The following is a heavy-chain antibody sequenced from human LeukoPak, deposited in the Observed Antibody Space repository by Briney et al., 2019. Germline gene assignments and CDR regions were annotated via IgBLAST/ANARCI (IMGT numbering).Heavy chain of an antibody. Sequence: PGGSLRLSCAASGFTFSSYWMHWGRQPPGKGLVWVSRISSDGSSTNYADSVKGRFTISRDNAKNTLYLQMNSLRAEDTAVYYCASAPFSSSSCWGQGTLVTVSS. CDR3: ASAPFSSSSC. J-gene: IGHJ4*02. V-gene: IGHV3-74*01. CDR2: ISSDGSST. CDR1: GFTFSSYW. D-gene: IGHD2-2*01.